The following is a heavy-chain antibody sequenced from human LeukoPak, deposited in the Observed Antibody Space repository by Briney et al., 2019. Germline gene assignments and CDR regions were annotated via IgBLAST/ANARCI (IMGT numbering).Heavy chain of an antibody. D-gene: IGHD4-17*01. CDR2: IYHSGST. Sequence: SETLSLTCTVSGGSISSGGYYWSWIRQPPGKGLEWIGYIYHSGSTYYNPSLKTRVTISVDRSKNQFSLKLSSVTAADTAVYYCASYFSDYGDYVLFDYWGQGTLVTVSS. CDR3: ASYFSDYGDYVLFDY. J-gene: IGHJ4*02. V-gene: IGHV4-30-2*01. CDR1: GGSISSGGYY.